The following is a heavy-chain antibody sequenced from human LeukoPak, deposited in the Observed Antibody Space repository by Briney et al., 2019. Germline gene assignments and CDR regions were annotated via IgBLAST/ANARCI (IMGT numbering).Heavy chain of an antibody. CDR2: IYPGDSDT. J-gene: IGHJ4*02. V-gene: IGHV5-51*01. Sequence: GESLKISCKGSGYTFTSYWIGWVRQMPGKGLEWMGIIYPGDSDTRYSPSFQGQVTISADRSIGTTYLQWSSLKASDTAMYYCARPLDAVAGTSSDYWGQGTLVTVSS. CDR3: ARPLDAVAGTSSDY. CDR1: GYTFTSYW. D-gene: IGHD6-19*01.